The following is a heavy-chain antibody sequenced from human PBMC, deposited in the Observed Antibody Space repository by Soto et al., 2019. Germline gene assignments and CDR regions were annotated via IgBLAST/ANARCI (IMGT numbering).Heavy chain of an antibody. CDR2: NYSGGSA. CDR1: GCTFSKAW. CDR3: AHSSYDAFDI. D-gene: IGHD2-21*01. V-gene: IGHV3-53*01. J-gene: IGHJ3*02. Sequence: GGSLRLSCAASGCTFSKAWMGWVRQAPGKGLVWVSVNYSGGSADYADSVKVRFSISRDNSKNTLYLQMNSLRAEDTAVYYRAHSSYDAFDIWGQGTTVTVSS.